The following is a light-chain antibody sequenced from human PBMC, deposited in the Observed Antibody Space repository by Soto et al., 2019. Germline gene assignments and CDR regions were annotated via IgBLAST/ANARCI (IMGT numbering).Light chain of an antibody. CDR1: SSDFGAYNF. V-gene: IGLV2-14*01. CDR2: EVS. J-gene: IGLJ1*01. Sequence: QSVLTQPASVSGSPGQSITISCTGTSSDFGAYNFVSWYQQYPGKAPKVMIYEVSNRPSGVSNRFSGSKSGNTASLTISGLQAEDEADYYCSSYTSSSTYVFGTGTKV. CDR3: SSYTSSSTYV.